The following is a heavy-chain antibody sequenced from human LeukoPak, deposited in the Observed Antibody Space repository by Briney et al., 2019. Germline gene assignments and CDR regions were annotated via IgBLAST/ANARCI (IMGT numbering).Heavy chain of an antibody. V-gene: IGHV4-59*01. CDR2: IYYSGST. CDR1: GGSISSYY. D-gene: IGHD1-26*01. Sequence: SETLSLTCTVSGGSISSYYWSWIRQPPGKGLEWIGYIYYSGSTNYNPSLKSRVTISVDTSKNQFSLKLSSVTAADTAVYYCAREPGGTYSFDYWGQGTLVTVSS. J-gene: IGHJ4*02. CDR3: AREPGGTYSFDY.